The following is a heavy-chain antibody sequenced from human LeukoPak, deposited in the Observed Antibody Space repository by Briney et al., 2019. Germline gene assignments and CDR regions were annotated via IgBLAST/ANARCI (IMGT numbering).Heavy chain of an antibody. J-gene: IGHJ4*02. V-gene: IGHV3-21*01. Sequence: GGSLRLPCAASGFTFSSYSMNWVRQAPGKGLEWVSSISSSSSYIYYADSVKGRFTISRDNAKNSLYLQMNSLRAEDTAVYYCARGKWGYYYDSSGYYYGFDYWGQGTLVTVSS. CDR1: GFTFSSYS. CDR3: ARGKWGYYYDSSGYYYGFDY. CDR2: ISSSSSYI. D-gene: IGHD3-22*01.